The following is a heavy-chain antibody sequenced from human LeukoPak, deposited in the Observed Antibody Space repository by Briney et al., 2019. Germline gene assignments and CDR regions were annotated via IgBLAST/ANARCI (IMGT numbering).Heavy chain of an antibody. CDR3: ASDGSGNLDAFDV. J-gene: IGHJ3*01. V-gene: IGHV4-30-2*01. CDR2: IYHSGST. CDR1: GGSINSGGYC. Sequence: SETLSLTCTVSGGSINSGGYCWSWIRQPPGKGLEWIGYIYHSGSTYYNPSLKSRVTISVDRSKNQFSLKLSSVTAADTAVYYCASDGSGNLDAFDVWGQGTMVTVSS. D-gene: IGHD1-26*01.